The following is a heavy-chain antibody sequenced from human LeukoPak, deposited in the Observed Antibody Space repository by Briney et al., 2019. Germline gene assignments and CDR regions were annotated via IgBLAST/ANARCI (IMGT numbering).Heavy chain of an antibody. CDR2: ISGSGGST. J-gene: IGHJ1*01. V-gene: IGHV3-23*01. D-gene: IGHD6-6*01. CDR3: AKDRERQLGSSEYFQH. CDR1: GFTFSSYA. Sequence: GGSLRLSCAASGFTFSSYAISWVRQAPGKGLEWVSAISGSGGSTYYADSVKGRFTISRDNSKNTLYLQMNSLRAEDTAAYYCAKDRERQLGSSEYFQHWGQGTLVTVSS.